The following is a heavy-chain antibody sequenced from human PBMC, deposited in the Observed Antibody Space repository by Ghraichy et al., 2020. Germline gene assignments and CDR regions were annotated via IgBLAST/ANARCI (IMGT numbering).Heavy chain of an antibody. D-gene: IGHD5-18*01. CDR2: INPSGGST. J-gene: IGHJ4*02. Sequence: ASVKVSCKASGYTFTSYYMHWVRQAPGQGLEWMGIINPSGGSTSYAQKFQGRVTMTRDTSTSTVYMELSSLRSEDTAVYYCARGAPASEIQLWSHFDYWGQGTLVTVSS. V-gene: IGHV1-46*03. CDR3: ARGAPASEIQLWSHFDY. CDR1: GYTFTSYY.